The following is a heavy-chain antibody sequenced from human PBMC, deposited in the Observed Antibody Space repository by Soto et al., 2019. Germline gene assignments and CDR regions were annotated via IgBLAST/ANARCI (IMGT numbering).Heavy chain of an antibody. CDR2: IYYSGST. Sequence: QLQLQESGPGLVKPSETLSLTCTVSGGSISSSSYYWGWIRQPPGKGLEWIGSIYYSGSTYYNPSLKSRVTISVDTSKNQFSLKLSSVTAADTAVYYCARHHGYYGSGSYYTAFDYWGQGTLVTVSS. J-gene: IGHJ4*02. V-gene: IGHV4-39*01. D-gene: IGHD3-10*01. CDR1: GGSISSSSYY. CDR3: ARHHGYYGSGSYYTAFDY.